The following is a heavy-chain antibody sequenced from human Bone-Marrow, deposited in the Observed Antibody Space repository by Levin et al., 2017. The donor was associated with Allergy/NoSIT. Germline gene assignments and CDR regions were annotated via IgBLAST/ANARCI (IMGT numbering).Heavy chain of an antibody. CDR3: ARGNASEGPFDK. CDR1: GFIFDDFA. V-gene: IGHV3-9*01. Sequence: GGSLRLSCEVSGFIFDDFAMHWVRQVPGKGLEWVAGINWNGGSIVYACSVKGRFTISRDNAKNSLYLEMNSLRREDTAFYDCARGNASEGPFDKWGQGSLVTVSS. CDR2: INWNGGSI. J-gene: IGHJ4*02.